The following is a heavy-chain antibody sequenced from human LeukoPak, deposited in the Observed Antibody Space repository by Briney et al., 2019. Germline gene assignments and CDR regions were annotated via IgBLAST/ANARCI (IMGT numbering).Heavy chain of an antibody. CDR2: IRYDGSKK. V-gene: IGHV3-30*02. D-gene: IGHD3-3*01. CDR3: AKDNADYDFLSYSYMDV. J-gene: IGHJ6*03. Sequence: GGSLRLSCAASGFTFSSYGMHWVRQAPGKGLEWVTFIRYDGSKKYYTDAVKGRFAISRDNSKNTLYLQMNSLRAEDAAMYYCAKDNADYDFLSYSYMDVWGKGTTVTVSS. CDR1: GFTFSSYG.